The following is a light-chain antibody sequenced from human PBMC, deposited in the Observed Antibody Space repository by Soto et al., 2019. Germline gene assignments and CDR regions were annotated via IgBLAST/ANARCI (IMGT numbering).Light chain of an antibody. V-gene: IGLV2-8*01. Sequence: TQPPSASGSPGQSVTISCTGTSSDVGGYNYVSWYQQHPGKAPKLMIYDVSKRPSGVPDRFSGSKSGNTTSLTVSGHHAEDEADYYCSSYAGSNNVVFGGGTKLTVL. J-gene: IGLJ2*01. CDR2: DVS. CDR1: SSDVGGYNY. CDR3: SSYAGSNNVV.